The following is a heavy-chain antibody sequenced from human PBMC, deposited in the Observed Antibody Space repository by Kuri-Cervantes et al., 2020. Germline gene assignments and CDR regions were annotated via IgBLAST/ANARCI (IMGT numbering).Heavy chain of an antibody. CDR2: IGTAGDT. V-gene: IGHV3-13*01. CDR1: GFTFSSYD. CDR3: ARATGLGNYARADY. D-gene: IGHD3-10*01. J-gene: IGHJ4*02. Sequence: GESLKISCAASGFTFSSYDMHWVRQAIGKGLEWVSAIGTAGDTYYPGSVKGRFTISRENAKNSLYLQMNSLRADDTAVYYCARATGLGNYARADYWGQGTLVTVSS.